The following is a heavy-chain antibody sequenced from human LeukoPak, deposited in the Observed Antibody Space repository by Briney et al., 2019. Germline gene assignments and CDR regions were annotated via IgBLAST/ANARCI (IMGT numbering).Heavy chain of an antibody. CDR1: GGSISSSSYY. J-gene: IGHJ4*02. CDR2: IYYAGDT. CDR3: ARRTGLFAPAGSD. Sequence: SETLSLTCTVSGGSISSSSYYWGWIRQPPGKGLEWIGTIYYAGDTYYNPSLKSRVTMSVDTSKNQLFLKLTSVTAADAAVYYCARRTGLFAPAGSDWGQGTLVIVSS. D-gene: IGHD6-13*01. V-gene: IGHV4-39*01.